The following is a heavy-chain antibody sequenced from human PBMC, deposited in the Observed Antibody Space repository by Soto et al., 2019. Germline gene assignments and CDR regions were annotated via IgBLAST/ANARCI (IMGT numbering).Heavy chain of an antibody. D-gene: IGHD6-6*01. CDR1: GYTFTGYY. J-gene: IGHJ2*01. Sequence: ASVKVSCKASGYTFTGYYMHWVPQAPGQGLEWMGWINPNSGGTNYAQKFQGWVTMTRDTSISTAYMELSRLRSDDTAVYYCARGAARPAPPWYLDLWGRGTMVTVSS. CDR2: INPNSGGT. V-gene: IGHV1-2*04. CDR3: ARGAARPAPPWYLDL.